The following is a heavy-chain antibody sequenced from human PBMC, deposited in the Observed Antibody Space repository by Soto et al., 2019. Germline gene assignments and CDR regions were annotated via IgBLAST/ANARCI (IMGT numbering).Heavy chain of an antibody. D-gene: IGHD6-19*01. CDR1: GFTVSTNF. CDR2: IFPDGST. CDR3: AKDLQWLVQGPYY. V-gene: IGHV3-66*02. J-gene: IGHJ4*02. Sequence: GGSLRLSCTVSGFTVSTNFMNWVRQAPGKGLEWVTVIFPDGSTYYTNSVKGRFTISRDNSKNTLFLQMNSLRAEDTAVYYCAKDLQWLVQGPYYWGQGTLVTVSS.